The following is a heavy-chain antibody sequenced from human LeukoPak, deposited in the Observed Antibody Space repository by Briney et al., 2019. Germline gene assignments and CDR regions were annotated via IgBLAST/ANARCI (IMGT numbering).Heavy chain of an antibody. CDR3: ARYGAPYYYDTSGYSK. CDR1: GGSINTYY. Sequence: PSETLSLTCTVSGGSINTYYCTWLRQPPGKGLEWIGYVSYSGNTNYHPSLKSRVSISVDPSKNQFSLRLSSVSAADTAVYYCARYGAPYYYDTSGYSKWGQGTLVTVSS. D-gene: IGHD3-22*01. J-gene: IGHJ4*02. V-gene: IGHV4-59*01. CDR2: VSYSGNT.